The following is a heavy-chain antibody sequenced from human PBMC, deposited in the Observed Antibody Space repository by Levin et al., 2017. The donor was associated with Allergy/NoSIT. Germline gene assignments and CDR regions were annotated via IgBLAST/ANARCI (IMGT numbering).Heavy chain of an antibody. CDR2: FDPEDGET. CDR3: ATTPPSVLRFLDNWFDP. V-gene: IGHV1-24*01. CDR1: GYTLTELS. D-gene: IGHD3-3*01. Sequence: ASVKVSCKVSGYTLTELSMHWVRQAPGKGLEWMGGFDPEDGETIYAQKFQGRVTMTEDTSTDTAYMELSSLRSEDTAVYYCATTPPSVLRFLDNWFDPWGQGTLVTVSS. J-gene: IGHJ5*02.